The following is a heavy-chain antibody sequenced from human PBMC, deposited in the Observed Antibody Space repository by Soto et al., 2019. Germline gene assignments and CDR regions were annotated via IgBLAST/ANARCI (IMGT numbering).Heavy chain of an antibody. V-gene: IGHV4-30-4*01. D-gene: IGHD3-22*01. Sequence: SETLSLTCTVSGDSISSGNYYWSWIRQPPGKGLEWIGYIYYSGTTYYNPSLKSRVTITVDTSKNQFSLKLSSVTAADTAVYYCARTVRVRSGYLDSWGQGTLVTVSS. CDR2: IYYSGTT. J-gene: IGHJ4*02. CDR1: GDSISSGNYY. CDR3: ARTVRVRSGYLDS.